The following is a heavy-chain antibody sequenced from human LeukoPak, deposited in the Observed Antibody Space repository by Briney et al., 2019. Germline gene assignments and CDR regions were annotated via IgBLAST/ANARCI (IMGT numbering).Heavy chain of an antibody. D-gene: IGHD2-2*01. Sequence: GGSLRLSCAASGFTFSSYGMHWVRQAPGKGLEWVAFIRYDGSNKYYADSVKGRFTISRDNSKNTLYLQMNSQRAEDTAVYYCAKDGLVPAAPGWFDPWGQGTLVTVSS. J-gene: IGHJ5*02. CDR1: GFTFSSYG. CDR2: IRYDGSNK. V-gene: IGHV3-30*02. CDR3: AKDGLVPAAPGWFDP.